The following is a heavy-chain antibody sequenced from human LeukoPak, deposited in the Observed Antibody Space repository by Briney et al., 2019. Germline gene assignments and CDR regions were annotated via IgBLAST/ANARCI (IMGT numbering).Heavy chain of an antibody. CDR1: GGSFRPYY. D-gene: IGHD2-21*02. J-gene: IGHJ4*02. V-gene: IGHV4-34*01. Sequence: SETLSLTCAVYGGSFRPYYWSWIRQPPGKGLEWIGEINHSGSTNYNPSLKSRVTISVDTSKNQFSLRLSSVTAADTAVYYCARGGFYCGGDCYVDYWGQGTLVTVSS. CDR3: ARGGFYCGGDCYVDY. CDR2: INHSGST.